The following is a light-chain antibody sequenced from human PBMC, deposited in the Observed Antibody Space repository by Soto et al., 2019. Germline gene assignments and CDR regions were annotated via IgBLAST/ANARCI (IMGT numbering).Light chain of an antibody. J-gene: IGLJ2*01. V-gene: IGLV2-23*02. Sequence: QSALTQPASVSGSPGQSITISCTGTSSDVGSYNLVSWYQHHPGKAPKLMIYEVSKRPSGVSNRFSGSKSGNTASLTISGHQAEDEADYYCCSYAGSSTSVVFGGGTKLTVL. CDR1: SSDVGSYNL. CDR2: EVS. CDR3: CSYAGSSTSVV.